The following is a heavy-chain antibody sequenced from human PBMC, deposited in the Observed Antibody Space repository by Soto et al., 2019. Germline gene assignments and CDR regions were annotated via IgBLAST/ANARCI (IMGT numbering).Heavy chain of an antibody. D-gene: IGHD4-17*01. J-gene: IGHJ6*02. CDR3: ASPNKRTTVEYPGDYYGMDV. CDR1: GISISTYA. V-gene: IGHV3-30-3*01. Sequence: QVQLVESGGGVVHPGRSLRLSCAVSGISISTYAMHWVRQAPGKGLEWVAVISYDGNKKYYADSVKGRFTISRDNSKNTLYLQMNRLRGEDTAVYYCASPNKRTTVEYPGDYYGMDVWGQGTTVTVSS. CDR2: ISYDGNKK.